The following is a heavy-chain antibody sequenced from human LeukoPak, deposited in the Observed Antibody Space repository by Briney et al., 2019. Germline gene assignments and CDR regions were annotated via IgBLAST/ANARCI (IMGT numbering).Heavy chain of an antibody. V-gene: IGHV4-31*03. J-gene: IGHJ5*02. Sequence: PSETLSLTCTVSGGSISSGGYYWSWIRQHPGKGLEWIGYIYYSGSTYYNPSLKSRVTISVDTSKNQFSLKLSSVTAADTAVYYCARVGKQWLVSTGWFDPWGQGTLVTVSS. CDR3: ARVGKQWLVSTGWFDP. CDR2: IYYSGST. D-gene: IGHD6-19*01. CDR1: GGSISSGGYY.